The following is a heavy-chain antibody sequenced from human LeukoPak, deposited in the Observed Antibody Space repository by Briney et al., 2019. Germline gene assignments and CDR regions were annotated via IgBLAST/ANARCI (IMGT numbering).Heavy chain of an antibody. D-gene: IGHD3-3*01. V-gene: IGHV3-23*01. CDR3: AKCAKTPEGGSGWCNWFDT. CDR2: LTGNSNNP. J-gene: IGHJ5*02. CDR1: GFTFSNYA. Sequence: GGSLRLSCSASGFTFSNYAMNWVRQTPGEGLEGVSSLTGNSNNPNYADSVKGRFTISRDNSKNTLYLHMNSLRAEDTALYSCAKCAKTPEGGSGWCNWFDTWGQGTLVIVSS.